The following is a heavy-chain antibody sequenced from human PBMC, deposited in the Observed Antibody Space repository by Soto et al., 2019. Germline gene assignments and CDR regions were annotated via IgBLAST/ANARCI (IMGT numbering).Heavy chain of an antibody. CDR1: GDRVSSNSAA. CDR2: TYYRAKWYN. V-gene: IGHV6-1*01. J-gene: IGHJ6*02. CDR3: ARDVVVVPGYGMDF. Sequence: SQTLSHTCAISGDRVSSNSAARNWIRQSPSRGLEWLGRTYYRAKWYNDYAVSVKSRITINPDTSKNQFYLQLNSVTPEDTAVYYCARDVVVVPGYGMDFWGQGTTVTVSS. D-gene: IGHD2-2*01.